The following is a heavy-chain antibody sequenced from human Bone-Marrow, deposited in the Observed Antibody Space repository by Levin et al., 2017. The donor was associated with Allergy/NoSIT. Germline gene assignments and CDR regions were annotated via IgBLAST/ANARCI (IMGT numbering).Heavy chain of an antibody. CDR3: ARGVATIGTAYDF. CDR2: INHSGST. CDR1: GGSFSGHY. D-gene: IGHD6-13*01. V-gene: IGHV4-34*01. J-gene: IGHJ3*01. Sequence: SETLSLTCAVYGGSFSGHYWTWIRQFPGKGLEWIGEINHSGSTTYNPSLKSRVTVSVDTSKNQFSLKLSSVTAADTAVYYCARGVATIGTAYDFRGQGTKVTVSS.